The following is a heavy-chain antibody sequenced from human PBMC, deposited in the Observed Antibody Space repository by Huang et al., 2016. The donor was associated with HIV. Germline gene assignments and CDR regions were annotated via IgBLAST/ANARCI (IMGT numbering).Heavy chain of an antibody. CDR1: GYTFTDSN. CDR3: ARDWSFSSSTSPAD. Sequence: QVQLVQSGAEVKNPGASVRVSCKASGYTFTDSNIHWVRQAPGQGLEWRGWINTKRGGTSYAQRVQGRVTMTRDTTISTVHMDLRRIQSDDTAVYFGARDWSFSSSTSPADWGQGTLVTVSS. CDR2: INTKRGGT. J-gene: IGHJ4*02. V-gene: IGHV1-2*02. D-gene: IGHD6-6*01.